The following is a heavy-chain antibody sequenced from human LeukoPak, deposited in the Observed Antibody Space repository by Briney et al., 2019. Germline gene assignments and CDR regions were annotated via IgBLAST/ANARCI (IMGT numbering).Heavy chain of an antibody. D-gene: IGHD5-18*01. CDR3: ARDQHGYSYGHFYYYYYGMDV. Sequence: GGSLRLSCAASGFTVSSNYMSWVRQAPRKGLEWVSVIYSGGSTYYADSVKGRFTISRDNSKNTLYLQMNSLRAEDTAVYYCARDQHGYSYGHFYYYYYGMDVWGQGTTVTVSS. J-gene: IGHJ6*02. CDR2: IYSGGST. V-gene: IGHV3-53*01. CDR1: GFTVSSNY.